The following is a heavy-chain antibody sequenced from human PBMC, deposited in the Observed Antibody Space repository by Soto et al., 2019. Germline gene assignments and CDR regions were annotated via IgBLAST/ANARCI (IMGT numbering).Heavy chain of an antibody. CDR2: IIPIFGTA. D-gene: IGHD6-13*01. CDR3: ARDRVEFPAAAGKVGFEP. J-gene: IGHJ5*02. V-gene: IGHV1-69*13. CDR1: GCTFSSYA. Sequence: ASVKVSCKASGCTFSSYAISWVRQAPGQGLEWMGGIIPIFGTANYAQKFQGRVTITADESTSTAYMELSSLRSEDTAVYYCARDRVEFPAAAGKVGFEPWGQGTPFSVS.